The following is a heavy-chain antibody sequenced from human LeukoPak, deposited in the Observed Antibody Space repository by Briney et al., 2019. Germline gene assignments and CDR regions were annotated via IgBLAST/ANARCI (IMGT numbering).Heavy chain of an antibody. Sequence: GASVKVSCKASGYSLTGYHMHWVRQAPGQGLEWMGRTNPNSGDTNYAQKFQGRVTMTRDTSISTAYMELSRLRSDDTAVYYCARGLVGATGIRYWGQGTLVTVSS. V-gene: IGHV1-2*06. J-gene: IGHJ4*02. D-gene: IGHD1-26*01. CDR2: TNPNSGDT. CDR3: ARGLVGATGIRY. CDR1: GYSLTGYH.